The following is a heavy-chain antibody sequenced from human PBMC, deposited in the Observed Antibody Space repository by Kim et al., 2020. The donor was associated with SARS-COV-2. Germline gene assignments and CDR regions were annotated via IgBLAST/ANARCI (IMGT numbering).Heavy chain of an antibody. J-gene: IGHJ4*02. CDR3: TGDLVGPTGMAY. D-gene: IGHD1-26*01. CDR2: ARNKANGYSP. V-gene: IGHV3-72*01. CDR1: GFSLSDQY. Sequence: GGSLRLSCAASGFSLSDQYMDWVRQASGKGLEWVGRARNKANGYSPQYAASVDGRFTISRDDSKNSLYLQLNGLKTEDTAVYYCTGDLVGPTGMAYWGQGTLVTVSS.